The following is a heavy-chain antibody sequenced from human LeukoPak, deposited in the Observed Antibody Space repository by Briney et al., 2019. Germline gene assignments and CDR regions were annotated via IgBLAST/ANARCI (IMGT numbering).Heavy chain of an antibody. CDR3: AREDDILTGYYFDY. Sequence: GGSLRLSCVASGFTFSSYWMHWVRQAPGKGLVWVSRINSDGSSTSYADSVKGRFTISRDNAKNTLYLQMNSLRAEDTAVYYCAREDDILTGYYFDYWGQGTLVTVSS. J-gene: IGHJ4*02. V-gene: IGHV3-74*01. D-gene: IGHD3-9*01. CDR1: GFTFSSYW. CDR2: INSDGSST.